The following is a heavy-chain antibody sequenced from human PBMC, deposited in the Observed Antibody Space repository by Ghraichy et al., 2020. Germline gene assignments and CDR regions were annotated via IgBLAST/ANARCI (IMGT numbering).Heavy chain of an antibody. D-gene: IGHD3-3*01. CDR3: AREGDFWSGYYIAYYYCMAV. J-gene: IGHJ6*02. V-gene: IGHV3-7*01. CDR2: IKQDGSEK. CDR1: GFTFSSYW. Sequence: GGSLRLSCAASGFTFSSYWMSWVRQAPGKGLEWVANIKQDGSEKYYVDSVKGRFTISRDNAKNSLYRQMNSLRAEDTAVYYCAREGDFWSGYYIAYYYCMAVWGQGTTVTVSS.